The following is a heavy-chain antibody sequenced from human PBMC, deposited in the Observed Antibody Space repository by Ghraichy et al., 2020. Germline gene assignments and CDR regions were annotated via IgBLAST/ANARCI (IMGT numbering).Heavy chain of an antibody. D-gene: IGHD1-26*01. CDR1: GFHFSSFD. CDR3: ARGALDTTRLIDM. CDR2: ISTSSNYI. Sequence: GGSLRLSCVASGFHFSSFDMRWVRRAPGKGLEWVSSISTSSNYIYYADSVRGRFTISRDNAKNSLYLQINSLRVEDTALYYCARGALDTTRLIDMWGLGTMVTVSS. J-gene: IGHJ3*02. V-gene: IGHV3-21*01.